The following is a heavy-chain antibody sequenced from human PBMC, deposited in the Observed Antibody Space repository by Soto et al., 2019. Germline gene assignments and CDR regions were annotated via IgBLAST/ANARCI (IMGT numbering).Heavy chain of an antibody. V-gene: IGHV1-69*13. CDR1: GGTFSSYA. Sequence: ASVTVSCKASGGTFSSYAISWVRQAPGQGLEWMGGIIPIFGTANYAQKFQGRVTITADESTSTAYMELSSLRSEDTAVYYCARDADYCSSTSCLNFDYWGQGTLVTVSS. CDR2: IIPIFGTA. J-gene: IGHJ4*02. CDR3: ARDADYCSSTSCLNFDY. D-gene: IGHD2-2*01.